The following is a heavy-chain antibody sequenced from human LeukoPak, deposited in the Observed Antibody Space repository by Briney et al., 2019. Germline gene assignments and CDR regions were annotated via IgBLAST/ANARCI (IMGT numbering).Heavy chain of an antibody. CDR1: AFTFGSFG. J-gene: IGHJ4*02. CDR2: ISDTGGST. CDR3: AKGRIQSYMAPEY. D-gene: IGHD5-18*01. V-gene: IGHV3-23*01. Sequence: GGSLRLSCAASAFTFGSFGMSWVRQAPGKGLEWVSAISDTGGSTFYADSVKGRFAISRDNSKNTLYLQMNSLRAEDTAVYYCAKGRIQSYMAPEYWGQGTLVTVSS.